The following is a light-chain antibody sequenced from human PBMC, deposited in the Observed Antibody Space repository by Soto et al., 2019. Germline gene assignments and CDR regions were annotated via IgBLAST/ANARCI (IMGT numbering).Light chain of an antibody. CDR2: QDS. J-gene: IGLJ2*01. V-gene: IGLV3-1*01. CDR3: QAEVV. CDR1: KLGDKY. Sequence: SYELTQPPSVSVSPGQTASITCSGDKLGDKYACWYQQKPGQSPVLVIYQDSKRPSGIPERFSGSNSGNTATLTISGTQAMDEADYYCQAEVVFGGGTKLTVL.